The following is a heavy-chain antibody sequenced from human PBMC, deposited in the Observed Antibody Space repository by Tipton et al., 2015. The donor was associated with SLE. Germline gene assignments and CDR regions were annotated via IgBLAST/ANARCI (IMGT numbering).Heavy chain of an antibody. CDR2: IYNSEST. CDR3: ARPYVARTSNCFGCLSGMDV. CDR1: GGSIPSSNYY. V-gene: IGHV4-39*07. Sequence: TLSLTCTVSGGSIPSSNYYWGWIRQPPGKGLEWIGTIYNSESTYYNPSLKSRVTISIDTSKNQFSLRLSSVTAADTAVYYCARPYVARTSNCFGCLSGMDVWCRGTTVIVSS. D-gene: IGHD1-1*01. J-gene: IGHJ6*02.